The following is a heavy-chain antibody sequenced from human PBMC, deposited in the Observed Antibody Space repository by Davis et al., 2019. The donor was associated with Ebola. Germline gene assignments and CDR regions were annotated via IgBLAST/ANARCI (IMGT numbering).Heavy chain of an antibody. CDR1: GFDISDTY. CDR3: VTDFGGSYFY. Sequence: PGGSLRLSCAASGFDISDTYMSWVRQAPAKGLQWVARIKSNPDGATTEFAAPVKGRFTISRDDSRNLVFLQMNSLKSEDTAVYYCVTDFGGSYFYWGQGALVTVSS. D-gene: IGHD1-26*01. J-gene: IGHJ4*02. CDR2: IKSNPDGATT. V-gene: IGHV3-15*05.